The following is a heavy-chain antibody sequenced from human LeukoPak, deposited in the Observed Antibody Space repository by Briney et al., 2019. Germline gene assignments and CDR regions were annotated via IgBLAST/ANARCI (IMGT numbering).Heavy chain of an antibody. CDR3: ARESPGIAAAGTSYFDY. V-gene: IGHV3-30-3*01. J-gene: IGHJ4*02. Sequence: GGSLRLSCAASGFTFSSYAMHWVRQAPGKGLEWVAVISYDGSNKYYADSVKGRFTISRDSSKNTLYLQMNSLRAEDTAVYYCARESPGIAAAGTSYFDYWGQGTLVTVSS. CDR1: GFTFSSYA. CDR2: ISYDGSNK. D-gene: IGHD6-13*01.